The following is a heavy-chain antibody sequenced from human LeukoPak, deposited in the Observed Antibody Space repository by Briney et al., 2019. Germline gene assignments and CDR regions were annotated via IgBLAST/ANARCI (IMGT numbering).Heavy chain of an antibody. CDR1: SYSITSGYY. J-gene: IGHJ4*02. CDR3: ARVWVGYVAAAGY. D-gene: IGHD6-13*01. CDR2: IYHSGST. Sequence: SETLSLTCTVSSYSITSGYYWGWIRQPPRKGLEWIGSIYHSGSTHYNPSLKSRVTISIDTSRNQFSLKLTSLTAADTAVYYCARVWVGYVAAAGYWGQGTLVTVSS. V-gene: IGHV4-38-2*02.